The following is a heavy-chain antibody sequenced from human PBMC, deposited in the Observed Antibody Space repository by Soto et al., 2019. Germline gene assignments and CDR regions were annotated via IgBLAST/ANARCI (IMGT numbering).Heavy chain of an antibody. Sequence: PGRSLRLSCAASGFTFSSYDMHGVRQATGKGLEWVSAIGTAGDTYYPGSVKGRFTISRENAKNSLYLQMNSLRAGDTAVYYCARDNSFPTTPLMWDYYYYYTDVWGKGTTVTVSS. V-gene: IGHV3-13*01. CDR2: IGTAGDT. J-gene: IGHJ6*03. D-gene: IGHD4-17*01. CDR1: GFTFSSYD. CDR3: ARDNSFPTTPLMWDYYYYYTDV.